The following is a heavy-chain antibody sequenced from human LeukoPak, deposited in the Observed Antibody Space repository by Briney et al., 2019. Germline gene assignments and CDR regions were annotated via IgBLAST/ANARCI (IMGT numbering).Heavy chain of an antibody. CDR1: GFTFSSYW. Sequence: GGSLRLSCAASGFTFSSYWMHWVRQAPGKGLVWVSRINSDGSSTSYADSVKGRFTISRDNAKNTLYLQMNSLRAEDTAVYYCASFSASPPYCSSTSCHAIDYWGQGTLVTVSS. V-gene: IGHV3-74*01. D-gene: IGHD2-2*01. CDR3: ASFSASPPYCSSTSCHAIDY. J-gene: IGHJ4*02. CDR2: INSDGSST.